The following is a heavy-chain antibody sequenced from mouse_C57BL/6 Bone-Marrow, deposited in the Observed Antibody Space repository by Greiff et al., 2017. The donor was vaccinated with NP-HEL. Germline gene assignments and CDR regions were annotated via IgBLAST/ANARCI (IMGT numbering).Heavy chain of an antibody. CDR1: GFSLTSYA. D-gene: IGHD1-1*01. Sequence: VQLQQSGPGLVAPSQSLSITCTVSGFSLTSYAISWVRQPPGKGLEWLGVIWTGGGTNYNSALKSRLSISKDNSKSQVFLKMNSLQTDDTARYYCARGDYYGSSPAWFAYWGQGTLVTVSA. CDR2: IWTGGGT. V-gene: IGHV2-9-1*01. J-gene: IGHJ3*01. CDR3: ARGDYYGSSPAWFAY.